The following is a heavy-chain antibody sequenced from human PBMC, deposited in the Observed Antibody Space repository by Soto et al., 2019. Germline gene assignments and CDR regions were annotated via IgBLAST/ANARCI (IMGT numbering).Heavy chain of an antibody. CDR3: VRDALMRTS. CDR1: GFTLNNYI. CDR2: ISSGSFYI. J-gene: IGHJ5*02. Sequence: GWSLRLSCAGSGFTLNNYIMTWVPQATGKGLEWVLSISSGSFYIYYAGSLKGLFTISRDDAKNSLYLQMNNLRADDTEVSYCVRDALMRTSWGQGTLVTVSS. V-gene: IGHV3-21*01.